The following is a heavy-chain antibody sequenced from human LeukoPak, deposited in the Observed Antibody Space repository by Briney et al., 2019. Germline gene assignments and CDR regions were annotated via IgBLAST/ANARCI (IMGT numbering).Heavy chain of an antibody. Sequence: ASETLSLTCSVSGGSISSYYWSWIRQPPGKGLEWIGYIYYSGSTNYNPSLKSRVTISVDTSKNQFSLKLSSVTAADTAVYYCARDQAGTTDYWGQGTLVTVSS. V-gene: IGHV4-59*01. CDR3: ARDQAGTTDY. CDR2: IYYSGST. CDR1: GGSISSYY. J-gene: IGHJ4*02. D-gene: IGHD1-7*01.